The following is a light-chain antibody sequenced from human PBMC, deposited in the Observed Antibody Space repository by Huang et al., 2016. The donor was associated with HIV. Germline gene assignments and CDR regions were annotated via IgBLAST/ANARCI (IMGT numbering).Light chain of an antibody. CDR1: QSLLHTNAYNY. Sequence: DIVMIQSPLSLPVTPGEPASISCRSSQSLLHTNAYNYLDWYLQNPGQSPPLLIYLGSSRASGVPDRFSGGGSGTRFSLNISRVEAEDAGIYYCMEALKTPYTFGQGTKLEIK. V-gene: IGKV2-28*01. J-gene: IGKJ2*01. CDR3: MEALKTPYT. CDR2: LGS.